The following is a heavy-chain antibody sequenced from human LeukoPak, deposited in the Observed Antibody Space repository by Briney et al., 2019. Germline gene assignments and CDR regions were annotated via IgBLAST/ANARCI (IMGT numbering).Heavy chain of an antibody. CDR3: AREHTIVGATRGFDY. CDR2: IYYSGST. D-gene: IGHD1-26*01. J-gene: IGHJ4*02. V-gene: IGHV4-39*01. CDR1: GGSISSSSYY. Sequence: PSETLSLTCTVSGGSISSSSYYRGWIRQPPGKGLEWIGSIYYSGSTYYNPSLKSRVAISVDTSKNQFSLKLSSVTAADTAVYYCAREHTIVGATRGFDYWGQGTLVTVSS.